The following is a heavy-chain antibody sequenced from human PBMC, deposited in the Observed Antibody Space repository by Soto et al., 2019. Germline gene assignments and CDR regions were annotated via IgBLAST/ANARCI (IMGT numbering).Heavy chain of an antibody. Sequence: SEPLSHTCTVSGVSISRYYWNCIRQPPGKGLEWIGYIYYSGSTNYNPSLKSRVTISVDTSKNQFSLKLSSVTAADTAVYYCASQRHYGDYLSYYFDYWGQGTLVTVSS. D-gene: IGHD4-17*01. CDR2: IYYSGST. J-gene: IGHJ4*02. CDR3: ASQRHYGDYLSYYFDY. V-gene: IGHV4-59*01. CDR1: GVSISRYY.